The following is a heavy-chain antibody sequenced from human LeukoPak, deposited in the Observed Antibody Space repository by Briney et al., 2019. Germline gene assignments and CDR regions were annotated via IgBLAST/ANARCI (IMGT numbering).Heavy chain of an antibody. Sequence: EASVKVSCKASGGTFSSYAISWVRQAPGQGLEWMGGIIPIFGTANYAQKFQGRVTITADESTSTAYMELSSLRSEDTAVFYCARSRDGYLYNFDYWGQGTQVTVSS. CDR2: IIPIFGTA. CDR1: GGTFSSYA. CDR3: ARSRDGYLYNFDY. V-gene: IGHV1-69*13. J-gene: IGHJ4*02. D-gene: IGHD5-24*01.